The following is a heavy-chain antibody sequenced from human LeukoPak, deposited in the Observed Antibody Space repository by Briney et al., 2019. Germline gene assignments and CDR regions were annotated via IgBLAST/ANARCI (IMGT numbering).Heavy chain of an antibody. CDR2: IYSGGST. Sequence: GGSLRLSCAASGFTVSSNYMSWVRQVPGKGLEWVSVIYSGGSTYYADSVKGRFTISRDNSKNTLYLQMNSLRAEDTAVYYCARQSPFGDYDYWGQGTLVTVSS. CDR1: GFTVSSNY. CDR3: ARQSPFGDYDY. D-gene: IGHD4-17*01. J-gene: IGHJ4*02. V-gene: IGHV3-66*04.